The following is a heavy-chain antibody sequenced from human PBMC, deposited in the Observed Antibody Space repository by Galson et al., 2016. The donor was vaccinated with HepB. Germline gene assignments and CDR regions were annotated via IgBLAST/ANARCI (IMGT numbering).Heavy chain of an antibody. CDR1: GFTFSTYW. Sequence: SLRLSCAASGFTFSTYWMSWVRQTPGKGLEWVANIHESGNGRFYVDSVRGRFAISRDNVKNTVYLEMNSLRAEDTAGYLCARDGYGGYLDSWGQGILVTVSS. D-gene: IGHD4-23*01. CDR3: ARDGYGGYLDS. J-gene: IGHJ4*02. CDR2: IHESGNGR. V-gene: IGHV3-7*03.